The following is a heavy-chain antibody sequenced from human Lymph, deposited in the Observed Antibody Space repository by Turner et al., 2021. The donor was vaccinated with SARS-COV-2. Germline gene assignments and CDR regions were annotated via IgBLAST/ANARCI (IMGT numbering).Heavy chain of an antibody. V-gene: IGHV4-59*01. CDR3: ARQTVNNWVDP. CDR2: IFYRGST. CDR1: GGSMNNNY. Sequence: QVQLQDSGPRLVKPLETLSLTCTVSGGSMNNNYWSWSRQPPGKRMEWIGFIFYRGSTNYNPSLESRVTIRVDTSENKYSLKMTSGTDADTGIYHRARQTVNNWVDPWGQGTLVTVSS. J-gene: IGHJ5*02. D-gene: IGHD2-21*02.